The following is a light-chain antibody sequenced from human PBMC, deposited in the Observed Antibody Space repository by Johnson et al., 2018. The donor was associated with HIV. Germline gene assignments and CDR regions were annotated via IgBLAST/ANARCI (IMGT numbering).Light chain of an antibody. CDR2: DNN. V-gene: IGLV1-51*01. J-gene: IGLJ1*01. CDR3: GTWDSSLCGGV. CDR1: SSNIGNNY. Sequence: QSVLTQPPSVSAAPGQKVTISCSGSSSNIGNNYVSWYQQLPGTAPKLLIYDNNKRPSGIPDRFSGSKSGTSATLGITGLQTGDAADYYCGTWDSSLCGGVFGTGTKVTVL.